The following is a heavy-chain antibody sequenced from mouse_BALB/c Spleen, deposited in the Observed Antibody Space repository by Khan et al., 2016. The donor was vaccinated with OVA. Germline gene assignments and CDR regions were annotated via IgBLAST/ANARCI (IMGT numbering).Heavy chain of an antibody. Sequence: QVQLKQSGPGLVAPSQSLSITCTVSGFSLSNYGVHWVRQPPGKGLEWLGVIWTGGITNYNSALMSRLSISNDNSTSQVFLKMNRLQTDDTATYYGDRSYDYDVGGFGYWGQGTLVTVSA. V-gene: IGHV2-9*02. CDR3: DRSYDYDVGGFGY. CDR1: GFSLSNYG. J-gene: IGHJ3*02. D-gene: IGHD2-4*01. CDR2: IWTGGIT.